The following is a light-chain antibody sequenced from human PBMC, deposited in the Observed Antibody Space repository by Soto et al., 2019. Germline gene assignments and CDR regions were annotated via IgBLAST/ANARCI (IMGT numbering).Light chain of an antibody. CDR1: SSNVGSYDL. Sequence: QSVLTQPASVSGSPGQSITISCTGTSSNVGSYDLVSWYQQHPGKAPKLLIYEVTKRPSGVPDRFSGSKSGNTASLTVSGLQADDEAVYYCYSYAGRNIWVFGGGTKLTVL. CDR2: EVT. V-gene: IGLV2-23*02. CDR3: YSYAGRNIWV. J-gene: IGLJ3*02.